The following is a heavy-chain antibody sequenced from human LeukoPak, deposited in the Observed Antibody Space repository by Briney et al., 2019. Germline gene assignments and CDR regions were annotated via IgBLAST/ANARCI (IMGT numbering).Heavy chain of an antibody. CDR3: ARARWGYNNAPYFDY. Sequence: GSSVKVSCKASGYTFTSYDINWVRQATGQGLEWMGWMNPNSGNTGYAQKFQGRVTITRNTSISTAYMELSSLRSEDTAVYYCARARWGYNNAPYFDYWGQGTLVTVSS. J-gene: IGHJ4*02. CDR2: MNPNSGNT. V-gene: IGHV1-8*03. CDR1: GYTFTSYD. D-gene: IGHD5-24*01.